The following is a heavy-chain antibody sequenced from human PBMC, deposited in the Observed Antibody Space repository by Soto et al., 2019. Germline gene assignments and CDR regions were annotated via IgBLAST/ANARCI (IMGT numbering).Heavy chain of an antibody. J-gene: IGHJ4*02. CDR2: ISSSSTI. D-gene: IGHD3-10*01. V-gene: IGHV3-48*02. CDR3: ARDAGSWGY. Sequence: EVQLVESGGGLVQPGGSLRLSCAASGFTFSDYSMDWVRQAPGKGLEWVSYISSSSTIYYADSVKGRFTISRDKAKNSLYLQMNSLRDEDTAVYYCARDAGSWGYWGQGTLVTVSS. CDR1: GFTFSDYS.